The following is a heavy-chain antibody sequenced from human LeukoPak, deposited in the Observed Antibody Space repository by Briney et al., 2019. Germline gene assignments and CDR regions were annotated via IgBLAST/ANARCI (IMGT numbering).Heavy chain of an antibody. CDR3: ARGSTVTTFDAFDI. J-gene: IGHJ3*02. Sequence: SETLSLTCTVSGGSISSGSYYWSWIRQPARKGLEWIGRIYTSGSTNYNPSLKSRVTISVDTSKNQFSLKLSSVTAADTAVYYSARGSTVTTFDAFDIWGQGTMVTVSS. V-gene: IGHV4-61*02. D-gene: IGHD4-17*01. CDR1: GGSISSGSYY. CDR2: IYTSGST.